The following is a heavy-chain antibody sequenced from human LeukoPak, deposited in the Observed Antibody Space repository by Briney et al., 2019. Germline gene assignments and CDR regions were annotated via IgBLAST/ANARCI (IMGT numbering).Heavy chain of an antibody. J-gene: IGHJ5*02. CDR1: GFSFSEYA. CDR3: ARDPNTYYDFWSGSNWFDP. D-gene: IGHD3-3*01. Sequence: GGSLRLSCAASGFSFSEYAMSWVRQAPGKGLEWVSVISGSGRTTDYADSVKGRFTISRDNSKNTLYLQMNSLRAEDTAVYYCARDPNTYYDFWSGSNWFDPWGQGTLVTVSS. V-gene: IGHV3-23*01. CDR2: ISGSGRTT.